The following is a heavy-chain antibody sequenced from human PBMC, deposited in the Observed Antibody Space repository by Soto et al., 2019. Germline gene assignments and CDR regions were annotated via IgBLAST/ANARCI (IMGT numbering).Heavy chain of an antibody. Sequence: SETLSLTCTVSGGSIGISSYYWGWILQPPGKGLEWIGSIYYSGSTYYNPSLKSRVTISVDTSKNQFSLKLSSVTAADTAVYYCARQDYGDYTPLHYWGQGTLVTVSS. V-gene: IGHV4-39*01. CDR1: GGSIGISSYY. CDR2: IYYSGST. D-gene: IGHD4-17*01. CDR3: ARQDYGDYTPLHY. J-gene: IGHJ4*02.